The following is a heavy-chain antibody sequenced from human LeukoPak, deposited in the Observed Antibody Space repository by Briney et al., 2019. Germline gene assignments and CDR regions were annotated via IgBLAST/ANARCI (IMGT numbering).Heavy chain of an antibody. CDR1: GFTFSTYW. J-gene: IGHJ6*02. D-gene: IGHD3-10*01. Sequence: TGGSLRLSCAASGFTFSTYWMSWVRQAPGKGLEWVANIRQDGSAKYYLDSVKGRFTISRDNAKNSLYLQMNSLRAEDTAVYSFTRDRQGPKLYEMHVWGQGPTVPVPS. V-gene: IGHV3-7*01. CDR3: TRDRQGPKLYEMHV. CDR2: IRQDGSAK.